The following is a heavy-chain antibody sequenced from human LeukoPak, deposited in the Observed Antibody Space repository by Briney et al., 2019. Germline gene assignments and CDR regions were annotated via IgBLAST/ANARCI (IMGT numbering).Heavy chain of an antibody. V-gene: IGHV5-51*01. CDR3: ARLPKLLWFGEF. J-gene: IGHJ4*02. Sequence: GESLKISCKGSGYTFTTYWIAWVRQMPGKGLEGMGIIYPGDSDTRYSPSFQGQVSISADKSISTAYLQWSSLKASDTAMYYCARLPKLLWFGEFWGQGTLVTVSS. CDR2: IYPGDSDT. CDR1: GYTFTTYW. D-gene: IGHD3-10*01.